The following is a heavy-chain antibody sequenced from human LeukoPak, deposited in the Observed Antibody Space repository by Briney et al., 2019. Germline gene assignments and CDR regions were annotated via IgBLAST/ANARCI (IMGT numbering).Heavy chain of an antibody. V-gene: IGHV3-53*01. CDR3: ARALVASGYYYSSDY. Sequence: PGGSLRLSCAASGFTVSSNYMSWVRQAPGKGLEWVSVIYSGGSTYYADSVKGRFTISRDNSKNTLYLQMNSLRAEDTAVYYCARALVASGYYYSSDYWGQGTLVTVSS. CDR2: IYSGGST. J-gene: IGHJ4*02. CDR1: GFTVSSNY. D-gene: IGHD3-22*01.